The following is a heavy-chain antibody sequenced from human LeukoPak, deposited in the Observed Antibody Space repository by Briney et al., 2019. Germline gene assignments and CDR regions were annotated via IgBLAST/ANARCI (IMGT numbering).Heavy chain of an antibody. CDR3: ARGYYYATA. CDR1: GGSFSGYY. D-gene: IGHD3-10*01. V-gene: IGHV4-34*01. Sequence: SETLSLTCAVYGGSFSGYYWSWIRQPPGKGLEWIGEINHSGSTNYNPSLKSRVTKSVDTSKNQFTLKLSSVTAADTAVYYCARGYYYATAWGQGTLVTVSS. CDR2: INHSGST. J-gene: IGHJ4*02.